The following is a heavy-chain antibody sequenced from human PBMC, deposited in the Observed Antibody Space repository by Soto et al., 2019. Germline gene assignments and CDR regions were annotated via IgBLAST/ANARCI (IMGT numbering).Heavy chain of an antibody. CDR2: ISYDGSNK. D-gene: IGHD2-15*01. J-gene: IGHJ6*03. Sequence: GGSLRLSCAASGFTFSSYGMHWVRQAPGKGLEWVAVISYDGSNKYYADSVKGRFTISRDNSKNTLYLQMNSLRAEDTAVYYCAKRGYCSGGSCPYYYYYYMDVWGKGTTVTVSS. CDR3: AKRGYCSGGSCPYYYYYYMDV. V-gene: IGHV3-30*18. CDR1: GFTFSSYG.